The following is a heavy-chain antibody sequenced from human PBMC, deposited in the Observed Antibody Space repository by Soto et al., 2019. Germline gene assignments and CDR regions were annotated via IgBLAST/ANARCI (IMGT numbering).Heavy chain of an antibody. CDR2: ISSSGGTV. V-gene: IGHV3-48*02. D-gene: IGHD3-22*01. CDR3: ARDISANNYYDSSGYNY. CDR1: GFTFSSYS. Sequence: GSLRLSCAASGFTFSSYSMNWVRQAPGKGLEWVSYISSSGGTVYSADSVKGRFTISRDNAKNSLYLQMNSLRDEDTAVYYCARDISANNYYDSSGYNYWGQGTLVTVSS. J-gene: IGHJ4*02.